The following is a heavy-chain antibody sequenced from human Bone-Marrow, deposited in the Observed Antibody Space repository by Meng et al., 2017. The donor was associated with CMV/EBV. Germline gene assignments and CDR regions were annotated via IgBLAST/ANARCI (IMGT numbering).Heavy chain of an antibody. CDR1: GGSISSSSYY. V-gene: IGHV4-39*07. D-gene: IGHD3-22*01. J-gene: IGHJ6*02. CDR2: IYYSGST. Sequence: SETLSLTCTVSGGSISSSSYYWGWIRQPPGKGLEWIGSIYYSGSTYYNPSLKSRVTISVDTSKNQFSLKLSSVTAADTAVYYCARATFGDYYDSSGSLYYYYGMDVWVQGTTVTVSS. CDR3: ARATFGDYYDSSGSLYYYYGMDV.